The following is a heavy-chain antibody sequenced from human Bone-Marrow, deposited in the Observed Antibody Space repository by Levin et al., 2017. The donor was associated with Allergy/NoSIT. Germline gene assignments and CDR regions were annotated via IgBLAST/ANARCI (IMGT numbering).Heavy chain of an antibody. CDR2: ISYDGSNK. Sequence: LSLTCAASGFTFSSYGMHWVRQAPGKGLEWVAVISYDGSNKYYADSVKGRFTISRDNSKNTLYLQMNSLRAEDTAVYYCAGAPVAGPFDYWGQGTLVTVSS. CDR1: GFTFSSYG. D-gene: IGHD6-19*01. J-gene: IGHJ4*02. V-gene: IGHV3-30*03. CDR3: AGAPVAGPFDY.